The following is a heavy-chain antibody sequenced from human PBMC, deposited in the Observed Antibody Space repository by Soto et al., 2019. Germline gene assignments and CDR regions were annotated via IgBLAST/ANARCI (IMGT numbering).Heavy chain of an antibody. J-gene: IGHJ4*02. CDR1: GYTFTSYG. CDR2: ISTYKGNT. V-gene: IGHV1-18*01. CDR3: ATRSPAFDY. Sequence: GPEVKKPGASVKVSCKTSGYTFTSYGISWVRQAPGQGLEWMGWISTYKGNTNYAQKFQGRVTMTTDTSTSTAYMELRSLRSDVTAVYYCATRSPAFDYWGQGTLVTVSS.